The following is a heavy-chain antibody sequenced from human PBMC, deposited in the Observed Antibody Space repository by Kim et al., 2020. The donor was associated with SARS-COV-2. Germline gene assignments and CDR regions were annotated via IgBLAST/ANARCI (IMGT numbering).Heavy chain of an antibody. J-gene: IGHJ3*02. Sequence: NPSLKSQVTISVDTSKNQFSLKLSSVTAADTAVYYCARESDYGDPPAFDIWGQGTMVTVSS. D-gene: IGHD4-17*01. V-gene: IGHV4-31*01. CDR3: ARESDYGDPPAFDI.